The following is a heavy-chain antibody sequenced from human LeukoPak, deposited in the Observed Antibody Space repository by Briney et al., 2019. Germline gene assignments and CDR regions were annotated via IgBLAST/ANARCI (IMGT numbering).Heavy chain of an antibody. J-gene: IGHJ3*02. Sequence: SETLSLTCAVYGGSFSGYYWGWIRQPPGKGLEWIGSIYHNGSTYYNPSLKSRVTISVDRSKNQFSLKLSSVTAADTAVYYCAREYNWNKRGAFDIWGQGTMVTVPS. D-gene: IGHD1/OR15-1a*01. V-gene: IGHV4-34*01. CDR2: IYHNGST. CDR1: GGSFSGYY. CDR3: AREYNWNKRGAFDI.